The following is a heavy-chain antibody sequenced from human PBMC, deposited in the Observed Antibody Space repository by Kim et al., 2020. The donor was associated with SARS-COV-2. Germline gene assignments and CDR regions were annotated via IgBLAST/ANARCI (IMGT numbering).Heavy chain of an antibody. CDR2: IKSKTDGGTT. CDR3: TTDGVHDYGDYGY. CDR1: GFTFSNAW. D-gene: IGHD4-17*01. V-gene: IGHV3-15*01. J-gene: IGHJ4*02. Sequence: GGSLRLSCSASGFTFSNAWMSWVRQAPGKGLEWVGRIKSKTDGGTTDYAAPVKGRFTISRDDSKNTLYLQMNSLKTEDTAVYYCTTDGVHDYGDYGYWGQGTLVTVSS.